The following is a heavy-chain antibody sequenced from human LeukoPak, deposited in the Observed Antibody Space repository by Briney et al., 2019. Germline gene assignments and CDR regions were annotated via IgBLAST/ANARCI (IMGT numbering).Heavy chain of an antibody. CDR3: ATGRTGDLFDY. V-gene: IGHV1-24*01. Sequence: ASVNVSRKVSGYTLTELTMHSVRQAPGKGHEWMGGFDPEDGETIYAQKFQGRVTMTEDTSADTAYMELSSLRSEDTAVYYCATGRTGDLFDYWGQGTLVTVSS. CDR2: FDPEDGET. D-gene: IGHD7-27*01. J-gene: IGHJ4*02. CDR1: GYTLTELT.